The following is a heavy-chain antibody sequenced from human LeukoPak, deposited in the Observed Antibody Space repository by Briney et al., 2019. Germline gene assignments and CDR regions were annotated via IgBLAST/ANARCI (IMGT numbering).Heavy chain of an antibody. V-gene: IGHV4-59*01. J-gene: IGHJ1*01. Sequence: SETLSLTCTVSGDSMSRNYWSLIRQSPGKGLEWIGYIYYRGGTNYNPSLRGRVTLSVDTSKNQVSLRVNSVTAADTAVYYCASSDCSSSGCQIFGSEAFDFWGSGTLVTVSS. CDR2: IYYRGGT. CDR3: ASSDCSSSGCQIFGSEAFDF. D-gene: IGHD2-2*01. CDR1: GDSMSRNY.